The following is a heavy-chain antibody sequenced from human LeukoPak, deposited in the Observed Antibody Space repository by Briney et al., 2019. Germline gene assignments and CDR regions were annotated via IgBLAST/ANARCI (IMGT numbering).Heavy chain of an antibody. CDR2: IYYTGST. J-gene: IGHJ5*02. D-gene: IGHD3-10*01. Sequence: SETLSLTCIVSGGSISTRSYYWGWIRQPPGRGLEWIGTIYYTGSTNYNPSLKSRVTISLDTSKNQFSLKLSSVTAADTAVYYCARAYHGSGSFSLLFDPWGQGTLVTVSS. CDR3: ARAYHGSGSFSLLFDP. CDR1: GGSISTRSYY. V-gene: IGHV4-39*07.